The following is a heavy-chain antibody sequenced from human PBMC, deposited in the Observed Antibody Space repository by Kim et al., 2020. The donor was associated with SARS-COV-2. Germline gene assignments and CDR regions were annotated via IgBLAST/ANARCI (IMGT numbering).Heavy chain of an antibody. D-gene: IGHD3-3*02. CDR2: IFYSGNT. CDR3: ARSEGRASWHHFDY. V-gene: IGHV4-59*01. Sequence: SETLSLTCTVPSDSFSAYYWSWIRQFPGKGLEWIGYIFYSGNTNYSPSLKSRVTISWDTSRSQFSLDLTSVTEADTAVYYCARSEGRASWHHFDYWGQGILVTVSS. CDR1: SDSFSAYY. J-gene: IGHJ4*02.